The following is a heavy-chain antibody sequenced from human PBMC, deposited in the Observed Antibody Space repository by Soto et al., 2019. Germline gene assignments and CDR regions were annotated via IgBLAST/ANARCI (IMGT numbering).Heavy chain of an antibody. Sequence: PGESLKISCQGSGYRFSSYWIAWVRQMPGKGLEWMGIICPGDSDTRYSPSFEGQVTMSVDKSNSTAYLHWSSLKASDTAMYYCARQGSNGAYYYYGMDVWGQGTTVTVSS. CDR2: ICPGDSDT. V-gene: IGHV5-51*01. J-gene: IGHJ6*02. CDR3: ARQGSNGAYYYYGMDV. D-gene: IGHD2-8*01. CDR1: GYRFSSYW.